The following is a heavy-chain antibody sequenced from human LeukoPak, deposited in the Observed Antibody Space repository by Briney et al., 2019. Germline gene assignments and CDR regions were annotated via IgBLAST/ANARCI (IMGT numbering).Heavy chain of an antibody. CDR3: ARLRLYQLLLSPPGYFDL. J-gene: IGHJ2*01. CDR1: GGSFSGYY. Sequence: SETLSLTCAVYGGSFSGYYWSWIRQPPGKGLEWIGEINHSGSTNYNPSLKSRVTISVDTSKNQLSLKLSSVTAADTAMYYCARLRLYQLLLSPPGYFDLWGRGTLVTVSS. CDR2: INHSGST. D-gene: IGHD2-2*01. V-gene: IGHV4-34*01.